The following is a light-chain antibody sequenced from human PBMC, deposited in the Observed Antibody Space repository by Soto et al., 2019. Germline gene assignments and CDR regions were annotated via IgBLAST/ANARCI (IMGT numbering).Light chain of an antibody. CDR3: SLYTSSSTYV. J-gene: IGLJ1*01. Sequence: QSALTQPPSVSGSPGQSVTISCTGTSSDVDSYNRVSWYQQPPGTAPKLIIYKISNRPSGVPDRFSGSKSGNTASLTISGRQAEDEADYYCSLYTSSSTYVFGTGTKLTVL. CDR2: KIS. CDR1: SSDVDSYNR. V-gene: IGLV2-18*01.